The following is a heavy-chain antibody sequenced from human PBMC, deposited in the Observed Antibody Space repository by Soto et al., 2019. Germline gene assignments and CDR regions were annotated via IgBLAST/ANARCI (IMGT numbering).Heavy chain of an antibody. CDR2: IIPILGIA. V-gene: IGHV1-69*02. CDR1: GGTFSSYT. J-gene: IGHJ6*03. Sequence: SVKVSCKASGGTFSSYTISWVRQAPGQGLEWMGRIIPILGIANYAQKFQGRVTITADKSTSTAYMELSSLRSEDTAVYYCARSDYYGSGSYQNYYYYFMDVWGKGTTVDVSS. D-gene: IGHD3-10*01. CDR3: ARSDYYGSGSYQNYYYYFMDV.